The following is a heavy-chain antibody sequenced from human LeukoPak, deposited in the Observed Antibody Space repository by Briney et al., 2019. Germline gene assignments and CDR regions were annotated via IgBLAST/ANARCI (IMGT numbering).Heavy chain of an antibody. Sequence: GGSLRLSCAASGFTFSSYWMHWVRQAPGKGLVWVSRINSDGSSTSYADSVKGRFTISRDNAKNTLYLQMNSLRAGDTAVYYCARRIAVAGNFDYWGQGTLVTVSS. V-gene: IGHV3-74*01. D-gene: IGHD6-19*01. CDR1: GFTFSSYW. CDR3: ARRIAVAGNFDY. J-gene: IGHJ4*02. CDR2: INSDGSST.